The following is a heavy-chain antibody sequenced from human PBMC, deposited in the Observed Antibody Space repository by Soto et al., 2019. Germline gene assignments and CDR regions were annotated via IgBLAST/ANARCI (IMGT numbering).Heavy chain of an antibody. D-gene: IGHD3-22*01. CDR2: ISYDGSNK. V-gene: IGHV3-30-3*01. J-gene: IGHJ6*02. CDR1: GFTFSSYA. CDR3: ARDSGAGLGSYHYDSSGYYPYYYGMDV. Sequence: GGSLRLSCAASGFTFSSYAMHWVRQAPGKGLEWEAVISYDGSNKYYADSVKGRFTISGDNSKNTLYLQMNSLRAEDTAVYYCARDSGAGLGSYHYDSSGYYPYYYGMDVWGQGATVNVSS.